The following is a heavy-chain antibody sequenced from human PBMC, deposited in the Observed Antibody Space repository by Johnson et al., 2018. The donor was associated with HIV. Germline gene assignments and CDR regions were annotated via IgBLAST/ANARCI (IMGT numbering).Heavy chain of an antibody. CDR1: GFTFSDYY. V-gene: IGHV3-33*08. D-gene: IGHD3-10*01. J-gene: IGHJ3*01. CDR2: IRYDGSNK. Sequence: QVHLVESGGGLVKPGGSLRLSCAASGFTFSDYYMSWVRQAPGKGLEWVAFIRYDGSNKYYADSVKGRFTISRDNSKNTLYVQMNSLRVEDTAVYYCARSRGLWGQGTMVTVSS. CDR3: ARSRGL.